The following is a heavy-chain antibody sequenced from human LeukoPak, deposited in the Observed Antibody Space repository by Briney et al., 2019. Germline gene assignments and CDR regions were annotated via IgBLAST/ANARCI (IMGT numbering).Heavy chain of an antibody. D-gene: IGHD1-14*01. V-gene: IGHV1-2*02. Sequence: ASVTVSCKASGCIFDNCYIQGVRQAPGQGPEGLGWINCNDGSTNFAQKFQGRVTITRVTAMSTVYMDLSGLRADDTAIYYCARDEGSTYNQLDSWGQGTLVTVSS. CDR3: ARDEGSTYNQLDS. J-gene: IGHJ5*01. CDR1: GCIFDNCY. CDR2: INCNDGST.